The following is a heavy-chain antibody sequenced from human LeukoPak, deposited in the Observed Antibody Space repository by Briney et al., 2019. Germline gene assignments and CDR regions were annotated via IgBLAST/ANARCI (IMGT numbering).Heavy chain of an antibody. V-gene: IGHV3-53*01. J-gene: IGHJ4*02. Sequence: GGSLRLSCAASGFTVNSNYMNWVRQAPGKGLEWVSVLYSDGRTYYADSVKGRFTISRDTSKNTLYLQVNSLRAEDTAVYYCARGGGYYPIDYWGQGTLVTVSS. CDR1: GFTVNSNY. D-gene: IGHD2-15*01. CDR3: ARGGGYYPIDY. CDR2: LYSDGRT.